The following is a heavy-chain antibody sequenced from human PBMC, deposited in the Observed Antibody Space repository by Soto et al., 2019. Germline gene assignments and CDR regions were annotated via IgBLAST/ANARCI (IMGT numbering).Heavy chain of an antibody. J-gene: IGHJ3*02. CDR2: ISSSSSTI. CDR3: ARDTKSGNIVVVPAAMGPRDILTGYDAFDI. Sequence: GGSLRLSCAASGFTFSSYSMNWVRQAPGKGLEWVSYISSSSSTIYYADSVKGRFTISRDNAKNSLYLQMNSLRAEDTAVYYCARDTKSGNIVVVPAAMGPRDILTGYDAFDIWGQGTMVTVSS. D-gene: IGHD2-2*01. V-gene: IGHV3-48*01. CDR1: GFTFSSYS.